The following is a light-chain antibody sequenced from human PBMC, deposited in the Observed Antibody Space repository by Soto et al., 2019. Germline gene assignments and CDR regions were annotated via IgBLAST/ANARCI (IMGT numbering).Light chain of an antibody. CDR3: QQSYSTPWT. J-gene: IGKJ1*01. Sequence: DIPMTQSPFSLSASVGDRVTISCRASESIDSYVIWYQQKPGKAPKVLIYAASSLQRGVPSRFSGSGSGTHFTLTISSLQPEDFATYYCQQSYSTPWTFGHGTTVEI. V-gene: IGKV1-39*01. CDR1: ESIDSY. CDR2: AAS.